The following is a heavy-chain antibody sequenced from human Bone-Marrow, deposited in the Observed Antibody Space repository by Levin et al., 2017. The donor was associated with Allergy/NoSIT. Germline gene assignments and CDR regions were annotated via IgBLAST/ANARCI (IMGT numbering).Heavy chain of an antibody. V-gene: IGHV2-5*02. D-gene: IGHD6-13*01. CDR1: GFSFSTSGVA. J-gene: IGHJ4*02. CDR3: AHGRLYNNNWYTFDS. CDR2: IHWDDGK. Sequence: ASGPTLVKPTQTLTLTCTFSGFSFSTSGVAVGWIRQPPGKALEWLATIHWDDGKRFSPSLRSRLTFTKDTSKNQVVLTMTNMDPEDTATYYCAHGRLYNNNWYTFDSWGQGTLVTVSS.